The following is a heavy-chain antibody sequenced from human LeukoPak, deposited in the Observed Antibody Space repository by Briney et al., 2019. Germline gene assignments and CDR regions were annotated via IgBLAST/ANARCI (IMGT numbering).Heavy chain of an antibody. D-gene: IGHD3-9*01. J-gene: IGHJ4*02. CDR3: AKPAAPYDILTGYSH. Sequence: GGSLRLSCAASGFTFSSYAMSWVRQAPGKGLEWVSAISGSGGSTYYADSVKGQFTISRDNSKNTLYLQMNSLRAEDTAVYYCAKPAAPYDILTGYSHWGQGTLVTVSS. CDR2: ISGSGGST. V-gene: IGHV3-23*01. CDR1: GFTFSSYA.